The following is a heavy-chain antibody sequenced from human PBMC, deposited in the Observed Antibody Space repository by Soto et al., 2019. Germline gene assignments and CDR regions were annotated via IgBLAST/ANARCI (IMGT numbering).Heavy chain of an antibody. V-gene: IGHV1-69*13. D-gene: IGHD2-2*02. Sequence: ASVKVSCKASGGTFSSYAISWVRQAPGQGLEWMGGIIPIFGTANYAQKFQGRVTITADESTSTAYMELSSLRSEDTAVYYCARSGGIPDAFDIWGQGTMVTVSS. CDR2: IIPIFGTA. CDR1: GGTFSSYA. J-gene: IGHJ3*02. CDR3: ARSGGIPDAFDI.